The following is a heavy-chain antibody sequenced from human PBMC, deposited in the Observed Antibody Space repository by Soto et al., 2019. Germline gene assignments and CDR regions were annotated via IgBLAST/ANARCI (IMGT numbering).Heavy chain of an antibody. CDR3: AKAATGYTGSSGNDF. Sequence: VQLLESGGGLIQPGGSLRLSCAASGFTFSSYAISWVRQAPGKGLQWVSTITGSGASTYYASSVKGRFTISRDNSANTLYLLMNSLRAEDTAFYFCAKAATGYTGSSGNDFWGQGTLVTVSS. J-gene: IGHJ4*02. CDR1: GFTFSSYA. CDR2: ITGSGAST. D-gene: IGHD6-6*01. V-gene: IGHV3-23*01.